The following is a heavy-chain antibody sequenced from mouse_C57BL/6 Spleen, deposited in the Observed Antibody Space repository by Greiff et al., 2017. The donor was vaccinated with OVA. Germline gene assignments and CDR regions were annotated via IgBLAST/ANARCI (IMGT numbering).Heavy chain of an antibody. CDR1: GYTFTSYW. CDR2: IDPSDSYT. CDR3: ARLSGYDGGYWYFDV. D-gene: IGHD2-2*01. V-gene: IGHV1-69*01. J-gene: IGHJ1*03. Sequence: QVQLKQPGAELVMPGASVKLSCKASGYTFTSYWMHWVKQRPGQGLEWIGEIDPSDSYTNYNQKFKGKSTLTVDKSSSTAYMQLSSLTSEDSAVYYCARLSGYDGGYWYFDVWGTGTTVTVSS.